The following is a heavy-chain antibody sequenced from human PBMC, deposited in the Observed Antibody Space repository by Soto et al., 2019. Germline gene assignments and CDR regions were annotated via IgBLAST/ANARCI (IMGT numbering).Heavy chain of an antibody. Sequence: QVQVVESGGGVVQPGRSLRLSCAASGFSFNSYGMHWVRQAPGKGLEWVAIISYDGRNKYYADSVKGQFTISRDSPKNTLYLQMNSLRAEDTAVYYCAKGGSSSARYFDAWGQGALVTVSP. D-gene: IGHD6-6*01. CDR2: ISYDGRNK. CDR1: GFSFNSYG. V-gene: IGHV3-30*18. J-gene: IGHJ5*02. CDR3: AKGGSSSARYFDA.